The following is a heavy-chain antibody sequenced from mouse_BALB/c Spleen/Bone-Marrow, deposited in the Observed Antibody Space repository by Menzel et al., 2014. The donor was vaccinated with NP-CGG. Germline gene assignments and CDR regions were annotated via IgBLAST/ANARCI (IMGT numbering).Heavy chain of an antibody. J-gene: IGHJ2*01. Sequence: EAMLVESGGGLVKPGGSLKLFCAASGFTFSTYAMSWVRQTPEKRLEWFASISNGGSTYYLDSVKGRFTISRDNARNILYLQMSSLKSEDTAMYYCARAPHLLYYFYYWGQGTTLTVSS. CDR1: GFTFSTYA. CDR2: ISNGGST. CDR3: ARAPHLLYYFYY. V-gene: IGHV5-6-5*01.